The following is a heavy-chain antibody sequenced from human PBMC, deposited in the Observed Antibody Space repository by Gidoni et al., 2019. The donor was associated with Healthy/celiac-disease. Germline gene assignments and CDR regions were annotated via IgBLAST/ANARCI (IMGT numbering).Heavy chain of an antibody. V-gene: IGHV4-31*03. CDR3: ATVRFGELSGAFDI. CDR2: IYYSGST. J-gene: IGHJ3*02. D-gene: IGHD3-10*01. Sequence: VQLQESGPGLVKPSQTLSLTCTVSGGSIRSGGYYWSWIRQHPGKGLEWIGYIYYSGSTYYNPSLKSRVTISVDTSKNQFSLKLSSVTAADTAVYYCATVRFGELSGAFDIWGQGTMVTVSS. CDR1: GGSIRSGGYY.